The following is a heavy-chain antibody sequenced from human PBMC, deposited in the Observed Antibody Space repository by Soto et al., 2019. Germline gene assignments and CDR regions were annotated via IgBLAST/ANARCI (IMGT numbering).Heavy chain of an antibody. Sequence: EVQLLESGGGLVQPGGSLRLSCAASGFTFSSYSMSWVRQAPGKGLEWVSGFRSGGDDGTTYYADSVKGRFTISRDNSKNTLFLPMDSLRAEDTAIYYCAKKVNSGPGSEYFDYWGQGTLVTVSS. CDR2: SGGDDGTT. CDR1: GFTFSSYS. V-gene: IGHV3-23*01. J-gene: IGHJ4*02. D-gene: IGHD3-10*01. CDR3: AKKVNSGPGSEYFDY.